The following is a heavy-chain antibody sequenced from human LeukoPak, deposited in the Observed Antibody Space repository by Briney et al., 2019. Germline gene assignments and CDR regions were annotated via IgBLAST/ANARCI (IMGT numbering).Heavy chain of an antibody. CDR3: ARSYGGKPIIDY. Sequence: GGSLRLSCAASGFTFSSYAMHWVRQAPGKGLEWVAVISYDGGNKYYADSVKGRFTISRDNSKNTLYLQMNSLRAEDTAVYYCARSYGGKPIIDYWGQGTLVTVSS. D-gene: IGHD4-23*01. V-gene: IGHV3-30-3*01. CDR2: ISYDGGNK. J-gene: IGHJ4*02. CDR1: GFTFSSYA.